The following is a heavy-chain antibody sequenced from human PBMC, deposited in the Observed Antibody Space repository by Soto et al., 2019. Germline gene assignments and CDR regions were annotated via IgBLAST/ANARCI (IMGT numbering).Heavy chain of an antibody. CDR1: GNTCTNCG. J-gene: IGHJ4*02. V-gene: IGHV1-18*01. Sequence: ASVKVSCKTSGNTCTNCGISWVRQAPGQGLEWMGWINPNNGNTKDAQKLQGRVTLTTDTSTSTAYMELRSLRSDDTAVYYCAREYCSSSRCYLPDFWGQGALVTVSS. D-gene: IGHD2-2*01. CDR2: INPNNGNT. CDR3: AREYCSSSRCYLPDF.